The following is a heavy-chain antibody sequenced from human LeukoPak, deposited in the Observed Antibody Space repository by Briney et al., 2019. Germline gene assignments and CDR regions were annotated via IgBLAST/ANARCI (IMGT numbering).Heavy chain of an antibody. V-gene: IGHV3-21*01. J-gene: IGHJ4*02. Sequence: GGSLRLSCAASGFTFSSYSMNWVRQAPGKGLEWVSSISSGSTYIYYGDSLKGRFTISRDNAKNSLYLQMNSLRAEDTAVYYCAKDSVVVPAAGGFDYWGQGTLVTVSS. CDR3: AKDSVVVPAAGGFDY. CDR2: ISSGSTYI. D-gene: IGHD2-2*01. CDR1: GFTFSSYS.